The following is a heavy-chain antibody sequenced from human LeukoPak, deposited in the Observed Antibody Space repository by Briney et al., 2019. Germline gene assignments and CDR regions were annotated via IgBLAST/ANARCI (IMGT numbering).Heavy chain of an antibody. V-gene: IGHV3-30*02. CDR1: GFTFSSYG. CDR2: IRYDGSNK. D-gene: IGHD6-19*01. J-gene: IGHJ4*02. CDR3: ARDGSSGCLADY. Sequence: GGSLRLSCAASGFTFSSYGMHWVRQAPGKGLEWVAFIRYDGSNKYYADSVKGRFTISRDNSKNTLYLQMNSLRAEDTAVYYCARDGSSGCLADYWGQGTLVTVSS.